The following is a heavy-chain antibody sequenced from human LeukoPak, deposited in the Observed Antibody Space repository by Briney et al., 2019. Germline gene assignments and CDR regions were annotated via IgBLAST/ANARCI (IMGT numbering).Heavy chain of an antibody. V-gene: IGHV3-23*01. D-gene: IGHD6-19*01. CDR2: FSGSGDIT. Sequence: PGGSLRLSCAASGFTFSSFAMSWVRQAPGKRLEWVSTFSGSGDITYYADSVKGRFTISRDNSNNTLFLQMNSLRAEDTAVYYCAKVPVGAGTEYYFDYWGQGTLVTVSS. CDR1: GFTFSSFA. J-gene: IGHJ4*02. CDR3: AKVPVGAGTEYYFDY.